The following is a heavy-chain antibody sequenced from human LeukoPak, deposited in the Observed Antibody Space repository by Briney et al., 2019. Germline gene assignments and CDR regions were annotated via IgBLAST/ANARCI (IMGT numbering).Heavy chain of an antibody. Sequence: GGSLRLSCAASGFTFSSYGMHWVRQAPGKGLEWVAFIRYDGSNKYYADSVKGRFTISRDNAKNSLYLQMNSLRAEDTAVYYCARDSGHDYGDLDYWGQGTLVTVSS. J-gene: IGHJ4*02. CDR1: GFTFSSYG. D-gene: IGHD4-17*01. CDR3: ARDSGHDYGDLDY. CDR2: IRYDGSNK. V-gene: IGHV3-30*02.